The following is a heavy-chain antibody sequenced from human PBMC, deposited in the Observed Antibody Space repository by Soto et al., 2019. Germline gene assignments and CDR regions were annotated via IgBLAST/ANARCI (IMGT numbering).Heavy chain of an antibody. CDR2: IIPILGIA. CDR3: ARGADGDYRTDV. V-gene: IGHV1-69*02. D-gene: IGHD4-17*01. Sequence: QVQLVQSGAEVKKPGSSVKVSCKASGGTFSSYTISWVRQAPGQGLEWMGRIIPILGIANYAQKFQGRVTITADKSTSTAYMELSSLRAEDTDVYYCARGADGDYRTDVWGQGTTVTVSS. CDR1: GGTFSSYT. J-gene: IGHJ6*02.